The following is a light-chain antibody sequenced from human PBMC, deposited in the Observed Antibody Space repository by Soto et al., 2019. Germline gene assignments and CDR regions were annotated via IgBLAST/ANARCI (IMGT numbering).Light chain of an antibody. CDR1: QSVSSSY. CDR2: GAS. Sequence: EIVLTQSPGTLSLSPGERATLSCRASQSVSSSYLAWYQQKPRQAPSLLIYGASSRATGIPDRFSGSGSGTDFTLTIIRLEPEDFAVSYCQPYGSPPLFTFGPGTKVDIK. J-gene: IGKJ3*01. CDR3: QPYGSPPLFT. V-gene: IGKV3-20*01.